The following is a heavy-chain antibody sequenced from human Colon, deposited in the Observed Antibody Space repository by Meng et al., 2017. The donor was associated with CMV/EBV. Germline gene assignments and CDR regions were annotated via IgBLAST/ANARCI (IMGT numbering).Heavy chain of an antibody. D-gene: IGHD3-3*01. CDR2: ISDDGDST. Sequence: GGSLRLSCAASGFTFSSYSMNWVRQAPGKGLVWLSRISDDGDSTFYADSVKGRFTISRDNAKNTLYLQMNSLRVEDTAIYYCATLRFLEWVSDHGAFGGWGQGTMVTVSS. V-gene: IGHV3-74*01. J-gene: IGHJ3*01. CDR1: GFTFSSYS. CDR3: ATLRFLEWVSDHGAFGG.